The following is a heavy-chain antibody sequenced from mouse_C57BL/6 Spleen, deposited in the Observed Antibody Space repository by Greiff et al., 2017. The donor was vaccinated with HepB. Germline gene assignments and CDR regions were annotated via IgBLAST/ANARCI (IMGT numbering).Heavy chain of an antibody. CDR2: INPNNGGT. J-gene: IGHJ3*01. CDR1: GYTFTDYY. D-gene: IGHD2-1*01. CDR3: SRWGDLPEGFAY. Sequence: EVQLQQSGSELVKSGASVKISCKASGYTFTDYYMNWVKQSHGKSLEWIGDINPNNGGTSYNQKFKGKATLTVDKSSSTAYMESRSLTSEDAALYYCSRWGDLPEGFAYWGQGTLVTVSA. V-gene: IGHV1-26*01.